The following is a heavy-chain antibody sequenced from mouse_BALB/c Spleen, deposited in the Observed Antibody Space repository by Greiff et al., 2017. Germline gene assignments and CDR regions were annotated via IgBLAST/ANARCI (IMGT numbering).Heavy chain of an antibody. CDR3: ARGHYGSLFAY. CDR2: SRNKANDYTT. J-gene: IGHJ3*01. V-gene: IGHV7-1*02. D-gene: IGHD2-2*01. CDR1: GFTFSDFY. Sequence: EVMLVESGGGLVQPGGSLRLSCATSGFTFSDFYMEWVRQPPGKRLEWIAASRNKANDYTTEYSASVKGRFIVSRDTSQSILYLQMNALRAEDTAIYYCARGHYGSLFAYWGQGTLVTVSA.